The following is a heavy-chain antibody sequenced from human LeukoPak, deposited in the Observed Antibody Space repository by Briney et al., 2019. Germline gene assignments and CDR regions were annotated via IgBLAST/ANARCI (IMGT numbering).Heavy chain of an antibody. CDR3: ARGGKPFDY. CDR2: FYSGGSS. J-gene: IGHJ4*01. CDR1: GFTVSNNY. Sequence: GGSLRLSCAASGFTVSNNYMSWVRQAPGKGLEWVSGFYSGGSSYYADSVKGRFTISRDNSKSTLYLQMNSLRAEDTAVDYCARGGKPFDYWGQGTLVTVSS. V-gene: IGHV3-66*01.